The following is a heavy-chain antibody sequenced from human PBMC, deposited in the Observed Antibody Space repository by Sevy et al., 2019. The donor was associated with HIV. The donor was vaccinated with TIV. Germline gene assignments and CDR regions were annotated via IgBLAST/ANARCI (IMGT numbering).Heavy chain of an antibody. CDR3: ARATYSSGWYIDY. J-gene: IGHJ4*02. CDR1: GGSISSSNW. CDR2: IYHSGST. D-gene: IGHD6-19*01. V-gene: IGHV4-4*02. Sequence: SETLSLTCAVSGGSISSSNWWSWVRQPPGKGLEWIGEIYHSGSTNYNPSLKSRVTISVDKSKNQFSLKLSSVTAAETAVYYCARATYSSGWYIDYWGQGTLVTVSS.